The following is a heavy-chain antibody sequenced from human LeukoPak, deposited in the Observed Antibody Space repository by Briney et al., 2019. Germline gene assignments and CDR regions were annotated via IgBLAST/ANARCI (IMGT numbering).Heavy chain of an antibody. CDR1: GGSISSGDYY. V-gene: IGHV4-61*08. D-gene: IGHD4-17*01. CDR2: IYYSGST. Sequence: PSQTLSLTCTVSGGSISSGDYYWSWIRQPPGKGLEWIGYIYYSGSTNYNPSLKSRVTISVDASKNQFSLKLSSVTAADTAVYYCARSPSHDYGDYVGYFDYWGQGTLVTVSS. CDR3: ARSPSHDYGDYVGYFDY. J-gene: IGHJ4*02.